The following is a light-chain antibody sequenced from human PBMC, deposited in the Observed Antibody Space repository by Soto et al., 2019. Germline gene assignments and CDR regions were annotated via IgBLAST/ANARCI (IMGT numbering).Light chain of an antibody. Sequence: QSVLTQPASVSGSPVQSITISCTGTSSDVGGYDFVSWYQHRPGKAPKLIIYDVNNRPSGLSNRFSGSKSGNTASLTISGLQTEDEADYYCSSYTSSHTRVFGTGTKVTVL. J-gene: IGLJ1*01. CDR3: SSYTSSHTRV. V-gene: IGLV2-14*01. CDR1: SSDVGGYDF. CDR2: DVN.